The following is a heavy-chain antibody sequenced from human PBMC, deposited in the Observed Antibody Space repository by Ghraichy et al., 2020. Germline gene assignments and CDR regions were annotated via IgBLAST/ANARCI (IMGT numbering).Heavy chain of an antibody. J-gene: IGHJ5*02. CDR3: AKAWRYCVGGACPPYNWFDP. CDR1: GFTFDSYA. CDR2: ISGDGGNT. V-gene: IGHV3-23*01. D-gene: IGHD2-21*01. Sequence: GGSLRLSCAASGFTFDSYAMTWVRQAPGKGLEWVSGISGDGGNTYYADSVKGRFTISRDNSRNTLFLQMTSLRAEDTAVYYCAKAWRYCVGGACPPYNWFDPWGQGTLVTVSS.